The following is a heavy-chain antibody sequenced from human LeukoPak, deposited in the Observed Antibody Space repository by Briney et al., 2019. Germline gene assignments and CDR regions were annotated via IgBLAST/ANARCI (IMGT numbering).Heavy chain of an antibody. V-gene: IGHV3-66*01. J-gene: IGHJ3*02. Sequence: GSLRLSCAASGFTVSSKYMSWVRQAPGKGLEWVSVIYSGGSTNYADSVKGRFTISRDNSKNTLYLQMNSLRAEDTAVYYCAKGATVSAFDIWGQGTMVTVSS. CDR2: IYSGGST. D-gene: IGHD4-17*01. CDR1: GFTVSSKY. CDR3: AKGATVSAFDI.